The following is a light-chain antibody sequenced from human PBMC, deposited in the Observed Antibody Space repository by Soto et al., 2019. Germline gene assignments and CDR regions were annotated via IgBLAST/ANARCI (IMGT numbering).Light chain of an antibody. CDR1: QSVSSN. V-gene: IGKV3-15*01. CDR3: QQYNNWPRT. CDR2: GAS. Sequence: EIGMMQSPATLSVSTGERATLSCRASQSVSSNLAWYQQKPGQAPRLLIYGASTRATGIPARFSGSGSGTEFTLTISSLQSEDFAVYYCQQYNNWPRTFGQGTKVDTK. J-gene: IGKJ1*01.